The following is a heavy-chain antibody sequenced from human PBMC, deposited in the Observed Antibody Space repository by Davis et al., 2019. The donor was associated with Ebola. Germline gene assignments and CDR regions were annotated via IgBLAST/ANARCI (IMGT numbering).Heavy chain of an antibody. J-gene: IGHJ4*02. CDR3: TRAFVVVVAAPDY. V-gene: IGHV3-49*04. Sequence: GGSLRLSCAASGFTFSSYWMSWVRQAPGKGLEWVGFIRSKAYGGTTEYAASVKGRFTISRDDSKSIAYLQMNSLKTEDTAVYYCTRAFVVVVAAPDYWGQGTLVTVSS. CDR2: IRSKAYGGTT. D-gene: IGHD2-15*01. CDR1: GFTFSSYW.